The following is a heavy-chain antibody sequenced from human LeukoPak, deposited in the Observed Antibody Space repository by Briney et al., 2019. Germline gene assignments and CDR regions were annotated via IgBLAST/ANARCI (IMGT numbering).Heavy chain of an antibody. D-gene: IGHD2-2*01. V-gene: IGHV4-34*01. J-gene: IGHJ4*02. CDR3: ARGPCSTSCHRSWYFDY. Sequence: ASETLSLTCAVYGGSFSGYYWTWIRQPPGKGLEWIGEINHSGSTTYKPSLKSRVTISVDTSKNHFSLRLTSVTAADTAVYYCARGPCSTSCHRSWYFDYWGQGTLVTVSS. CDR1: GGSFSGYY. CDR2: INHSGST.